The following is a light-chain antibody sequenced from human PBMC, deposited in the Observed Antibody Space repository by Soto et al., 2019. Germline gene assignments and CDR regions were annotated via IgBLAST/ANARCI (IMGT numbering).Light chain of an antibody. Sequence: DIQMTQSPSTLSAAVGDRVTITCRASQSVLTWLAWYQQKPGKAPQLLIYDASKLESGVPSRFSGSGTGTDFTLTIGGLEPEDSAVYYCQQRINWPLTFGGGTKVEI. V-gene: IGKV1-5*01. CDR3: QQRINWPLT. J-gene: IGKJ4*01. CDR1: QSVLTW. CDR2: DAS.